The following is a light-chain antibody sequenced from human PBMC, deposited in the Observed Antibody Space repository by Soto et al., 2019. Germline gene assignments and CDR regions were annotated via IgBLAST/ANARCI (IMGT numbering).Light chain of an antibody. J-gene: IGKJ5*01. CDR1: QNVTSTY. CDR3: QQYVSPPIT. V-gene: IGKV3-20*01. Sequence: EIVLTQSPGTLSLSPGERATLSCRASQNVTSTYLGWYQQKPGQAPSLLIYGASSRATGIPDRFSGSGSGTDFTLTISRLEPEDFAVYYCQQYVSPPITFGQGTRLEIK. CDR2: GAS.